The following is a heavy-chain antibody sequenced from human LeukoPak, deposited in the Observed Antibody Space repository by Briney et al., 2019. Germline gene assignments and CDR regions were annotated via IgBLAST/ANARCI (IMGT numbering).Heavy chain of an antibody. CDR2: ISHSGTT. CDR3: ARGGIVAAADH. V-gene: IGHV4-34*01. D-gene: IGHD2-2*01. CDR1: GGSFSGYY. J-gene: IGHJ4*02. Sequence: SETLSHTCAVYGGSFSGYYWSWIRQPPEKGLEWIGEISHSGTTHYTPSLKTRVTISLDTSKNQFSLKLTSVTAADTAVYYCARGGIVAAADHWRQGTLVTVSS.